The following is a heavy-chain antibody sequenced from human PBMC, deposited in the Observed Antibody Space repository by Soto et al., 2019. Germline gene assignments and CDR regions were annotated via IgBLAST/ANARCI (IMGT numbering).Heavy chain of an antibody. CDR3: AKVSSGPQFDY. CDR1: GFTFKIYA. D-gene: IGHD1-26*01. CDR2: IGNTGENT. Sequence: GGSLRLSCAASGFTFKIYAMSWVRQAPGKGLEWVSGIGNTGENTYYADSVKGRFTISRDNSKNTLYLQMNSLRAEDTAVYDCAKVSSGPQFDYWGQGTLVTVSS. J-gene: IGHJ4*02. V-gene: IGHV3-23*01.